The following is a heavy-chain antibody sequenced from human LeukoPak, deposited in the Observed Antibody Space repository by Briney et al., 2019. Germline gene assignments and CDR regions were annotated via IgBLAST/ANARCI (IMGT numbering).Heavy chain of an antibody. CDR1: GFTFSSYW. J-gene: IGHJ4*02. Sequence: GGSLRLSCAASGFTFSSYWMSWVRQAPGKGLEWVSSISSSSSYIYYADSVKGRFTISRDNAKNSLYLQMNSLRAEDTAVYYCARDLSGSYYIFDYWGRGTLVTVSS. V-gene: IGHV3-21*01. CDR3: ARDLSGSYYIFDY. D-gene: IGHD3-10*01. CDR2: ISSSSSYI.